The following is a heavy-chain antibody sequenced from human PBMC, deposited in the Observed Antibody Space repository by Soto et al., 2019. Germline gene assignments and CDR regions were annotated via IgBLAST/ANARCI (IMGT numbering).Heavy chain of an antibody. CDR1: GYTFTDYG. D-gene: IGHD1-1*01. CDR3: ARDQKYFRLNGNWFGP. Sequence: QVHLVQSGTEMKKPGASVKVSCKASGYTFTDYGISWVRQAPGQGLEWMGWISGNNGATNYAQKFQGRVTMTLDTSTSTAYMELRSLRSDDTAVYYCARDQKYFRLNGNWFGPWGQGTLVSVSS. CDR2: ISGNNGAT. V-gene: IGHV1-18*04. J-gene: IGHJ5*02.